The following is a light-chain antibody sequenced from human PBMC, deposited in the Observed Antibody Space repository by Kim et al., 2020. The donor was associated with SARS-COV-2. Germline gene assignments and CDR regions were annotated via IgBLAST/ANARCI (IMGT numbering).Light chain of an antibody. CDR2: DAS. CDR3: QQYNIYPRT. V-gene: IGKV1-5*01. Sequence: DIQMTQSPSTLSASVGDRVTITCRASQSIRSWLAWYQQKLGRAPKLLIYDASSLQSGVPSRFSGSGSGTEFTLTISSLQPNDFATYYCQQYNIYPRTFSQGAKVDIK. J-gene: IGKJ1*01. CDR1: QSIRSW.